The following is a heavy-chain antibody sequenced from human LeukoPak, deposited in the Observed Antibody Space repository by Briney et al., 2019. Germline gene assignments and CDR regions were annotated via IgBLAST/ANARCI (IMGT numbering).Heavy chain of an antibody. CDR3: ARVPAKITIFGVGPDWFDP. CDR1: GGTFSSFA. Sequence: ASVKVSCKASGGTFSSFAISWVRQAPGQGLEWMGGIIPIFGTANYAQKFQGGVTITADESTSTAYMELSSLRSEDTAVYYCARVPAKITIFGVGPDWFDPWGQGTLVTVSS. V-gene: IGHV1-69*13. J-gene: IGHJ5*02. D-gene: IGHD3-3*01. CDR2: IIPIFGTA.